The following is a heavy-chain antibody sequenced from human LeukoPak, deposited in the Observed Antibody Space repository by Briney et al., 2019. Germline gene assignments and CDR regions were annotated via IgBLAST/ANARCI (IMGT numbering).Heavy chain of an antibody. CDR1: GFTFSSYS. D-gene: IGHD6-6*01. CDR3: ARDIAARTQGDAFDI. J-gene: IGHJ3*02. Sequence: GGSLRLSCAASGFTFSSYSMNWVRQAPGKGLEWVSSISSSSYIYYADSVKGRFTISRDNAKNSLYLQMNSLRAEDTAVYYCARDIAARTQGDAFDIWGQGTMVTVSS. CDR2: ISSSSYI. V-gene: IGHV3-21*01.